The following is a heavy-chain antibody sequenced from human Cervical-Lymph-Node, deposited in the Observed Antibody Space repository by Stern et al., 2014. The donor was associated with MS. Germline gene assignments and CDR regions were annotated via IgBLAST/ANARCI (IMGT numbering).Heavy chain of an antibody. CDR2: LIPFFGAT. Sequence: VQLLESGSEVKKPGSSVKVSCKPSGDTFSSYALSWVRQAPGQGLEWVGGLIPFFGATRYGQKFQGRVTITTEESTGTAFMELTNLTSDDTAVYYCALRRSYYVYWGQGTLISVSS. D-gene: IGHD4-11*01. V-gene: IGHV1-69*01. CDR3: ALRRSYYVY. CDR1: GDTFSSYA. J-gene: IGHJ4*02.